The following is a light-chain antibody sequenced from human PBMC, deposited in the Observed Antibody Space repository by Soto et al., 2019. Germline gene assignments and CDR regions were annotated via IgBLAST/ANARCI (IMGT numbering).Light chain of an antibody. V-gene: IGKV3-20*01. CDR3: QQYGSSLYS. Sequence: EIVLTQSPGTLSLSPGERATLSCRASQSVSSSYLAWYQQKPGQAPRLLIYGASSRATAIPDRFSGSGSGTDFTLTISRLEPEDFALYYCQQYGSSLYSFGQGTNLEIK. J-gene: IGKJ2*01. CDR1: QSVSSSY. CDR2: GAS.